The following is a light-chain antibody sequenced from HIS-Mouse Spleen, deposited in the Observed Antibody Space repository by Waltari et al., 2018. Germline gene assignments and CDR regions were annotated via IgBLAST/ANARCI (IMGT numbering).Light chain of an antibody. CDR3: YSTDSSGNHRV. CDR1: ALPKKY. CDR2: EDS. V-gene: IGLV3-10*01. J-gene: IGLJ2*01. Sequence: SYELTQPPSVSVSPGQTARITCSGDALPKKYAYWYQQKSGQAPVLVIYEDSKRPSGIPEIFSGSSSGTMATWTISGAQVEDEADYYCYSTDSSGNHRVFGGGTKLTVL.